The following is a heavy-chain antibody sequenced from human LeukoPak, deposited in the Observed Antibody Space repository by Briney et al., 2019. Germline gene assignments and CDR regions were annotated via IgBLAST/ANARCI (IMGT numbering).Heavy chain of an antibody. Sequence: GGSLRLPCEVSGFTFATCAMTWVRQAPGKGLEWVSAISKTGTDTYYADSVKGRFTISRDNSKNTLFLRMNSLRAEDTAIYYCVKPGYYYSYGMDVWGQGTTVIVS. V-gene: IGHV3-23*01. J-gene: IGHJ6*02. CDR2: ISKTGTDT. CDR3: VKPGYYYSYGMDV. CDR1: GFTFATCA.